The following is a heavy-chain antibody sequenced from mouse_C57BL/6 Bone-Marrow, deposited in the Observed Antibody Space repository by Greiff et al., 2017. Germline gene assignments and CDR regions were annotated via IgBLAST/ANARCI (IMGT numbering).Heavy chain of an antibody. CDR3: ARPDYGSVFAY. J-gene: IGHJ3*01. V-gene: IGHV1-81*01. CDR1: GYTFTSYG. CDR2: ISPRSGNT. D-gene: IGHD1-1*01. Sequence: QVQLQQSGAELARPGASVKLSCKASGYTFTSYGISWVKQRTGQGLEWIGEISPRSGNTYYNEKFKGKAPLTADKSSSTAYMELRDLTSEDSAVNFCARPDYGSVFAYWGQGTLVTVSA.